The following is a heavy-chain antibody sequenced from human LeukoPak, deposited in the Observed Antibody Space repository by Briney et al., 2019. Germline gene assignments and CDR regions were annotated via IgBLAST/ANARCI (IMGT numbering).Heavy chain of an antibody. CDR1: GYTFTSYD. V-gene: IGHV1-8*01. CDR2: MSPNSGNT. CDR3: ATTVTTSSFGDWFDP. Sequence: ASVTVSCKASGYTFTSYDINWVRQATGQGLEWMGWMSPNSGNTGYAQKFQGRVTMTRNTSISTAYMELSSLRSEDTAVYYCATTVTTSSFGDWFDPWGQGTLVTVSS. J-gene: IGHJ5*02. D-gene: IGHD4-17*01.